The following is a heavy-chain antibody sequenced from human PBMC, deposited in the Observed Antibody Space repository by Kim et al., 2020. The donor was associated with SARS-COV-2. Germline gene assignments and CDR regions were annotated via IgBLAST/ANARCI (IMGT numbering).Heavy chain of an antibody. D-gene: IGHD3-9*01. CDR3: ARDSYYDIFRYYYYYVDV. CDR1: GYTFTSYA. V-gene: IGHV1-3*01. CDR2: INAGNGNT. J-gene: IGHJ6*03. Sequence: ASVKVSCKASGYTFTSYAMHWVRQAPGQRLEWMGWINAGNGNTKYSQKFQGRVTITRDTSASTAYMELSSLRSEDTDVYYCARDSYYDIFRYYYYYVDVWGKGTTVTVSS.